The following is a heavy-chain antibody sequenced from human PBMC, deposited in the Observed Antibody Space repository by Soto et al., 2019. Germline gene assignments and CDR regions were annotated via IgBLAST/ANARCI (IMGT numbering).Heavy chain of an antibody. D-gene: IGHD5-18*01. CDR3: AKGSTATAKYYFDY. CDR1: GFTFSSYG. Sequence: GGSLRLSCAASGFTFSSYGMHWVRQAPGKGLEWVAVISYDGSNKYYADSVKGRFTISRDNSKNTLYLQMNSLRAEDTAVYYCAKGSTATAKYYFDYWGQGTLVTVSS. J-gene: IGHJ4*02. CDR2: ISYDGSNK. V-gene: IGHV3-30*18.